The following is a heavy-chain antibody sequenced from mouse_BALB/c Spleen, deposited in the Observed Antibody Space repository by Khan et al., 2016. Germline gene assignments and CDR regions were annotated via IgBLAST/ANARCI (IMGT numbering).Heavy chain of an antibody. J-gene: IGHJ2*01. D-gene: IGHD2-14*01. CDR2: ISYSGNT. Sequence: EVQLQESGPGLVKPSQSLSLTCTVTGYSITSDYAWNWLRQFPGNKLEWMGYISYSGNTTYNPSLQSRISITRDTSKNQFFLQLNSLTTEDTATYYGARSRRYDGYFDYWGQGTTLTVSS. CDR1: GYSITSDYA. V-gene: IGHV3-2*02. CDR3: ARSRRYDGYFDY.